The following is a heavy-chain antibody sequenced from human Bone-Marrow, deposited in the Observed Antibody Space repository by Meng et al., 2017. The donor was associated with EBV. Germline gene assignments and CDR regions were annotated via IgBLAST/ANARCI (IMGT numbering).Heavy chain of an antibody. CDR3: ARAYASGSYQGAFDP. Sequence: QGPLQEAGPGLVKPSETLSLTCTVSGGSISSYYWSWIRQPPGKGLEWIGYIYYSGSTNYNPSLKSRVTISVDTSKNQFSLKLSSVTAADTAVYYCARAYASGSYQGAFDPWGQGTLVTVSS. CDR1: GGSISSYY. J-gene: IGHJ5*02. CDR2: IYYSGST. V-gene: IGHV4-59*01. D-gene: IGHD1-26*01.